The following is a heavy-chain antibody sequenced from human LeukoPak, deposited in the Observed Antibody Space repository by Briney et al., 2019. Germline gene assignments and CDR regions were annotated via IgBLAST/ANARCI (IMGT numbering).Heavy chain of an antibody. CDR1: GGSISSGGYS. J-gene: IGHJ5*02. Sequence: SQTLSLTCAVSGGSISSGGYSWSWIRQLPGKGLEWIGYIYHSGSTYYNPSLKSRVTISVDTSKNQFSLKLSSVTAADTAVYYCARARVSSGYSYGFWFDPWGQGTLVTVSS. V-gene: IGHV4-30-2*05. CDR3: ARARVSSGYSYGFWFDP. CDR2: IYHSGST. D-gene: IGHD5-18*01.